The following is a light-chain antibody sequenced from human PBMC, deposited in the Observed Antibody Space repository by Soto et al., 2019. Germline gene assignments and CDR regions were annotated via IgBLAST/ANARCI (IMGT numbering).Light chain of an antibody. CDR1: SSDVGGNKY. J-gene: IGLJ1*01. V-gene: IGLV2-14*03. Sequence: QSVLTQPASVSGSPGQSITISCTGTSSDVGGNKYVPWYQHYPGKAPKLMICDVSNRSSGVSNRFSGSKSGNTASLTISGLQAEDEADYYCSAFTGTTYVFGTGTKVTVL. CDR3: SAFTGTTYV. CDR2: DVS.